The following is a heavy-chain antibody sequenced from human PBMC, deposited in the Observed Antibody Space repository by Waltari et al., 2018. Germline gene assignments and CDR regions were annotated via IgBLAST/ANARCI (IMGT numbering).Heavy chain of an antibody. Sequence: EVQLLESGGGLVQPGGSLRLSCAASGFTFSRYAMSWVRQAPGKGLEWVSAISGSGGSTYYADSVKGRFTISRDNSKNTLYLQMNSLRAEDTAVYYCARDKRTVTTYFDYWGQGTLVTVSS. CDR1: GFTFSRYA. CDR3: ARDKRTVTTYFDY. V-gene: IGHV3-23*01. J-gene: IGHJ4*02. D-gene: IGHD4-4*01. CDR2: ISGSGGST.